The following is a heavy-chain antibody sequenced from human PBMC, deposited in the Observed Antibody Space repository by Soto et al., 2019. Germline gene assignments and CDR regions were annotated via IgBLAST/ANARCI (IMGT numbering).Heavy chain of an antibody. J-gene: IGHJ4*02. CDR3: AKRRGAGGHFDY. V-gene: IGHV3-23*01. CDR1: GFTFSTYA. CDR2: VSSGGGT. Sequence: EVELLESGGGLVQPEGSLRLSCAASGFTFSTYAMGWVRQAPGKGLEWVSVVSSGGGTHYADAVKGRFTVSRDNSKNKLSLQLNPLRADDTAVYYCAKRRGAGGHFDYWGQGAVVPVSS. D-gene: IGHD2-15*01.